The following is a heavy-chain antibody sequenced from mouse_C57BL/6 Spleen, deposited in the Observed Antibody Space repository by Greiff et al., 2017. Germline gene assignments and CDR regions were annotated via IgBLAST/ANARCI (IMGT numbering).Heavy chain of an antibody. CDR1: GYSITSGYY. CDR2: ISYDGSN. J-gene: IGHJ4*01. CDR3: ARERVNYYGTFYAMDY. Sequence: EVKLEESGPGLVKPSQSLSLTCSVTGYSITSGYYWNWIRQFPGNKLEWMGYISYDGSNNYNPSLKNRISITRDTSKNQFFLKLNSVTTEDTATYYCARERVNYYGTFYAMDYWGQGTSVTVSS. V-gene: IGHV3-6*01. D-gene: IGHD1-1*01.